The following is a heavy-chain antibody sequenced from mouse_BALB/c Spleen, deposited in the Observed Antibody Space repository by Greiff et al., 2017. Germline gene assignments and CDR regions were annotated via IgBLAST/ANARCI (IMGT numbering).Heavy chain of an antibody. CDR1: GYTFTSYW. CDR3: TRHYYGNSFDY. V-gene: IGHV1-69*02. Sequence: QVQLQQPGAELVRPGASVKLSCKASGYTFTSYWINWVKQRPGQGLEWIGNIYPSDSYTNYNQKFKDKATLTVDKSSSTAYMQLSSQTSEDSAVYYCTRHYYGNSFDYWGQGTTLTVSS. J-gene: IGHJ2*01. CDR2: IYPSDSYT. D-gene: IGHD2-1*01.